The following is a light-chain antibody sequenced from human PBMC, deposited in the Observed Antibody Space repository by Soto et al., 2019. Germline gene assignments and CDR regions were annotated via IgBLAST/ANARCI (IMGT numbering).Light chain of an antibody. J-gene: IGLJ2*01. CDR1: SSDVGGYNY. CDR2: DVS. V-gene: IGLV2-14*01. CDR3: SSYTSSSTVV. Sequence: QSALTQPASVSGSPGQSITISCTGTSSDVGGYNYVSWYQQHPGKAPKLMIYDVSNRPSGVSNRFSGSRSGNTASLTISGLQGEDEADYYCSSYTSSSTVVFGGWTKLTVL.